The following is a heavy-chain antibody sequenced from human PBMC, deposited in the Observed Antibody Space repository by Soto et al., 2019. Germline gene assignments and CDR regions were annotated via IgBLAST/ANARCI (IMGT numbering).Heavy chain of an antibody. V-gene: IGHV3-23*01. D-gene: IGHD6-13*01. J-gene: IGHJ4*02. CDR2: ITDSGTGT. CDR1: GFPFSRCV. Sequence: EVHLLESGGGLVHPGGSLRLSCGASGFPFSRCVMTWGRRAPGKGLEWVSCITDSGTGTYYADSVKGRFTISRDNSKNTMYLQMNNLRAEDTGVYYCAKGLINGRWYAEDWGQGTLVTVSS. CDR3: AKGLINGRWYAED.